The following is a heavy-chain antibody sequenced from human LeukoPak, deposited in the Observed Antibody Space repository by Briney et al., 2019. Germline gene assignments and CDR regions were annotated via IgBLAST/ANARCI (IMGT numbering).Heavy chain of an antibody. D-gene: IGHD3-22*01. CDR1: GFTFSSYG. V-gene: IGHV3-33*06. CDR3: AKDLYYDSSGYSNDY. Sequence: GGSLRLSCAASGFTFSSYGMHWVRQAPGKGLEWVAVIWYDGSNKYYADSVKVRFTISRDNSKNTLYLQMNSLRAEDTAVYYCAKDLYYDSSGYSNDYWGQGTLVTVSS. J-gene: IGHJ4*02. CDR2: IWYDGSNK.